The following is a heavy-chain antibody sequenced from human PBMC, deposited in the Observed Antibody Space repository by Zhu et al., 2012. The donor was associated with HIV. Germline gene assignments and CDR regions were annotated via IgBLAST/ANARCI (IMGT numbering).Heavy chain of an antibody. V-gene: IGHV4-38-2*01. J-gene: IGHJ4*02. Sequence: QVQLQESGPGLVKPSETLSLTCAVSGYSISSGYYWGWIRQPPGKRLEWIGIIYHSGSTYYNPSLKSRVTISVDTSKNQFSLKLTSVTAADTALYYCARAGYSGSYPPYYFDFWGQGTLVTVSS. CDR3: ARAGYSGSYPPYYFDF. CDR2: IYHSGST. CDR1: GYSISSGYY. D-gene: IGHD1-26*01.